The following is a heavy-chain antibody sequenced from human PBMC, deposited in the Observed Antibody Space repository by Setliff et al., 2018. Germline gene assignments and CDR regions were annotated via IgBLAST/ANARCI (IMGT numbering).Heavy chain of an antibody. CDR1: GASITNINYY. CDR3: ARLPNYVWGSPVDY. J-gene: IGHJ4*02. V-gene: IGHV4-39*01. CDR2: IFYSGRT. D-gene: IGHD3-16*01. Sequence: SETLSLTCTVSGASITNINYYWGLIRQPPGKGLEWIGSIFYSGRTFYNPSPKSRVTISVDTPKNQFSLTLSSVTAADTAVYYCARLPNYVWGSPVDYWGQGTLVTVSS.